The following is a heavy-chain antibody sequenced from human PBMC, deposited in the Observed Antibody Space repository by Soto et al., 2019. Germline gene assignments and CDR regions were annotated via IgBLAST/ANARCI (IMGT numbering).Heavy chain of an antibody. V-gene: IGHV4-31*03. J-gene: IGHJ5*02. CDR1: GGSISSGGYY. CDR3: ARADGGYDILTGYFSQNWFDP. D-gene: IGHD3-9*01. Sequence: SETLSLTCTVSGGSISSGGYYWSWIRQHPGKGLEWIGYIYYSGSTYYNPSLKSRVTISVDTSKNQFSLKLSSVTAADTAVYYCARADGGYDILTGYFSQNWFDPWGQGTLVT. CDR2: IYYSGST.